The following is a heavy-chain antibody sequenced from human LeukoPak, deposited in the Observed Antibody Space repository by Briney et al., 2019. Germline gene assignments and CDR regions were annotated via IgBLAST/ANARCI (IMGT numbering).Heavy chain of an antibody. J-gene: IGHJ4*02. CDR1: GFTFSSYA. CDR2: ISAGGGST. CDR3: AKVATRGSYYFDY. V-gene: IGHV3-23*01. D-gene: IGHD3-10*01. Sequence: GGSLRLSCAASGFTFSSYAMSWVRQAPGKGLEWVSAISAGGGSTYYADSVKGRFTISRDNSNNTLFLQMNSLRAEDTAVFYCAKVATRGSYYFDYWGRGTLVTVSS.